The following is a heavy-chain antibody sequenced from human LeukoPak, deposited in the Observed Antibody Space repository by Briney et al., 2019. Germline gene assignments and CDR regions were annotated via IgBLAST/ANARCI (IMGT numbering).Heavy chain of an antibody. CDR1: GFTFSDYE. J-gene: IGHJ4*02. Sequence: GGSLRLSCAASGFTFSDYEMTWVRQAPGKGLEWVSGISWNSGSIGYADSVKGRFTISRDNAKNSLYLQMNSLRTEDKALYYCAKEMRAYSYGYGAFDNWGQGTLVTVSS. D-gene: IGHD5-18*01. CDR3: AKEMRAYSYGYGAFDN. V-gene: IGHV3-9*01. CDR2: ISWNSGSI.